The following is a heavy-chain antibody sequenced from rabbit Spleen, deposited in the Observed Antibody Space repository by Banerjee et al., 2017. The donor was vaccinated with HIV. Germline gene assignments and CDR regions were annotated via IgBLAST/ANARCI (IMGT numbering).Heavy chain of an antibody. J-gene: IGHJ4*01. CDR2: INAVTGKA. D-gene: IGHD4-2*01. CDR1: GFPFSNKAV. CDR3: ARDLVAVIGWNFNL. Sequence: QSLEESGGDLVKPGASLTLTCTASGFPFSNKAVMCWVRQAPGKGLEWIACINAVTGKAVYASWAKGRFTFSKTSSTTVTLQMTSLTAADTATYFCARDLVAVIGWNFNLWGPGTLVTVS. V-gene: IGHV1S40*01.